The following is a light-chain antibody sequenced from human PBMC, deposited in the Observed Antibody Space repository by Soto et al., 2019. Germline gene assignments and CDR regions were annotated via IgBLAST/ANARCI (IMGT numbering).Light chain of an antibody. CDR2: GAS. Sequence: EIVLTQSPGPLSLSPVEQATLSSRVIQSVSSSYLAWYQQKPGQAARLLIYGASNRAAGIPARFSGSGSGTDFTLTITNLEPEDFSVYYCQQRSSNWRWTFGQGTKVDIK. J-gene: IGKJ1*01. CDR1: QSVSSSY. CDR3: QQRSSNWRWT. V-gene: IGKV3-20*01.